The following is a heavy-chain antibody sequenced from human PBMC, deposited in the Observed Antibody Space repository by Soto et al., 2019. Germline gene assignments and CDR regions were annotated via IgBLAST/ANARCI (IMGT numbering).Heavy chain of an antibody. CDR2: IYPGDSDT. V-gene: IGHV5-51*01. J-gene: IGHJ5*02. CDR3: ARLGIAAAGNPGP. CDR1: GYTFTDYW. D-gene: IGHD6-13*01. Sequence: PGESLKISCKTSGYTFTDYWIGWVRQMPGKGLEWVGIIYPGDSDTRYNPSFRGLVTISADTSISTAYLKWSSLKASDSAMYYCARLGIAAAGNPGPWGQGTLVTVSS.